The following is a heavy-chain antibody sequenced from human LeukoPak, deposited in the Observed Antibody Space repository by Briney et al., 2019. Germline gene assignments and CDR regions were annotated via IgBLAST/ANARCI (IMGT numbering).Heavy chain of an antibody. CDR1: GYTFTNYG. V-gene: IGHV1-18*01. Sequence: ASVKVSCKASGYTFTNYGISWVRQAPGQGLEWMGWISAYNGNTNYAQKLQGRVTMTTDTSTSTAYMELRSLRSDDTAVYYCARDHRPGIAAAGTTIDYWGQGTLVTVSS. D-gene: IGHD6-13*01. CDR2: ISAYNGNT. CDR3: ARDHRPGIAAAGTTIDY. J-gene: IGHJ4*02.